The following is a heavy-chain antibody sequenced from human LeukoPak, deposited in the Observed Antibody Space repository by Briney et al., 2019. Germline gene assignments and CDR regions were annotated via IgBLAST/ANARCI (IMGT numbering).Heavy chain of an antibody. J-gene: IGHJ4*02. CDR1: GGSFSGYY. CDR3: ARVPLVGATGFDY. Sequence: PSETLSLTCAVYGGSFSGYYWSWIRQPPGKGLEWIGEINHSGSTNYNPSLKSRVTISVDTSKNQFSLKLSSVTAADTAVYYCARVPLVGATGFDYWGQGTLVTVSS. V-gene: IGHV4-34*01. CDR2: INHSGST. D-gene: IGHD1-26*01.